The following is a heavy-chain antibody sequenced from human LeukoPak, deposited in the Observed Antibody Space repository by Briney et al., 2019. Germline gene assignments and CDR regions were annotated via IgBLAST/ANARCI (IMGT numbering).Heavy chain of an antibody. Sequence: GGSLRLSCAASGFSVSGTYMSWVRQAPGKGLEWVSIIYSGGKTYYADSVKGRFTISRDNSKNTLYLQMNSLRAEDTAVYYCARVRDIYFDYWGQGTLVTVSS. J-gene: IGHJ4*02. V-gene: IGHV3-53*01. CDR3: ARVRDIYFDY. CDR1: GFSVSGTY. CDR2: IYSGGKT.